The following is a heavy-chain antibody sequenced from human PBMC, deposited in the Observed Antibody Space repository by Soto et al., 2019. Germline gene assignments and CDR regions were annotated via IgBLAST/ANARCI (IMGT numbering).Heavy chain of an antibody. CDR2: INHSGSI. CDR3: ARDRDYLLRPYYYYGMDV. CDR1: GGSFSGYY. J-gene: IGHJ6*02. D-gene: IGHD4-17*01. V-gene: IGHV4-34*01. Sequence: SETLSLNCAVYGGSFSGYYWSWIRQPPGKGLDWIGEINHSGSIHSNPSLKSRVTISVGTSKNQFSLKLSSVTAADTAVYYRARDRDYLLRPYYYYGMDVLDQGT.